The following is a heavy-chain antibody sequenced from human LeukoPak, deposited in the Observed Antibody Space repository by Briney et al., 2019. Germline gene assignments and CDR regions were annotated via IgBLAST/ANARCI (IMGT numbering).Heavy chain of an antibody. CDR1: GFTFSSYA. CDR3: ARDGVAAAGFDY. V-gene: IGHV3-30*04. CDR2: ISYDGSNK. Sequence: GGSLRLSCAASGFTFSSYAMHWVRQAPGKGLEWVAVISYDGSNKYYADSVKGRFTISRDNSKNTLYLQMNSLRAEDTAVYYCARDGVAAAGFDYWGQGTLVTVSS. J-gene: IGHJ4*02. D-gene: IGHD6-13*01.